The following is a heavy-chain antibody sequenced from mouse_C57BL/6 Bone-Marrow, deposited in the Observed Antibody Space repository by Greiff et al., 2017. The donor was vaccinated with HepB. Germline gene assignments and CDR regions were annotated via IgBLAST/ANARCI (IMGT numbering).Heavy chain of an antibody. CDR2: IYPRSGNT. J-gene: IGHJ4*01. CDR3: ARDDYDAMDY. CDR1: GYTFTSYG. Sequence: QVQLKESGAELARPGASVKLSCKASGYTFTSYGISWVKQRTGQGLEWIGEIYPRSGNTYYNEKFKGKATLTADKSSSTAYMQLSSLTSEDSAVYFCARDDYDAMDYWGQGTSVTVSS. V-gene: IGHV1-81*01.